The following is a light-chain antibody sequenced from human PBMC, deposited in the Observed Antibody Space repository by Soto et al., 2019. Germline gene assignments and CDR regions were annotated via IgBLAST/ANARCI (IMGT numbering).Light chain of an antibody. CDR2: AAS. J-gene: IGKJ3*01. CDR3: LHKYYYPCT. V-gene: IGKV1-6*01. Sequence: AIQMTQSPSSLSASVGDRVTITCRASQGIRNDLDWFQQKPWKAPKLLIYAASNLHSGGPARFSVSGSGTDFNPTISSLQPEDCATYYCLHKYYYPCTFGPGTKVDIK. CDR1: QGIRND.